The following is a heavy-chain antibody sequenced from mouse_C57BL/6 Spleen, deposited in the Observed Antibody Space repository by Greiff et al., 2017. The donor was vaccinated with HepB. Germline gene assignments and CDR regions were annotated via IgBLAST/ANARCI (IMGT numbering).Heavy chain of an antibody. CDR1: GYTFTSYW. Sequence: VQLQQPGAELVRPGPSVKLSCKASGYTFTSYWMHWVKQRPGQGLEWIGVIDPSDSYTNYNQKFKGKATLTVDTSSSTAYMQLSSLTSEDSAVYYCARSYGSDWYFDVWGTGTTVTVSS. CDR2: IDPSDSYT. CDR3: ARSYGSDWYFDV. V-gene: IGHV1-59*01. J-gene: IGHJ1*03. D-gene: IGHD1-1*01.